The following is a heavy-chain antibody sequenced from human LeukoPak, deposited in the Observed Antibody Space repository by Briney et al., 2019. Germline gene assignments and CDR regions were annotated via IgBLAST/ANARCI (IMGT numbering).Heavy chain of an antibody. V-gene: IGHV3-21*04. CDR3: ASGDIVGASDPFDY. CDR2: ISSSSSYI. J-gene: IGHJ4*02. CDR1: GFTFSSYS. D-gene: IGHD1-26*01. Sequence: GGSLRLSCAASGFTFSSYSMNWVRQAPGKGLEWVSSISSSSSYIYYADSVKGRFTISRDNSKNTLYLQMNSLRAEDTAVYYCASGDIVGASDPFDYWGQGTLVTVSS.